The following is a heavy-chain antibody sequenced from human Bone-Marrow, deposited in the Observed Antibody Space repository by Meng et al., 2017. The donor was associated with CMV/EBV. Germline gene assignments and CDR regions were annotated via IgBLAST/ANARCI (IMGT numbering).Heavy chain of an antibody. J-gene: IGHJ6*02. D-gene: IGHD5-24*01. CDR2: ISAYNGNT. Sequence: SCYTFTSYGISWVRQAPGQGLEWMGWISAYNGNTNYAQKLQGRVTMTTDTSTSTAYMELRSLRSDDTAVYYCARDAGEMRDYYGMDVWGQGTTVTVSS. CDR1: CYTFTSYG. CDR3: ARDAGEMRDYYGMDV. V-gene: IGHV1-18*01.